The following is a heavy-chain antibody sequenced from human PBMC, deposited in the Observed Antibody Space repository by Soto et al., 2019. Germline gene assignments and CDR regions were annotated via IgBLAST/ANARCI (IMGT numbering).Heavy chain of an antibody. V-gene: IGHV1-2*04. Sequence: ASVKVSCKASGYTFTGYYMHWVRQAPGQGLEWMGWINPNSGGTNYAQKFQGWVTMTRDTSISTAYMELSRLRSDDTAVYYCARDRSVDTAMENYYYGMDVWGQGTTVTVSS. CDR2: INPNSGGT. CDR1: GYTFTGYY. J-gene: IGHJ6*02. CDR3: ARDRSVDTAMENYYYGMDV. D-gene: IGHD5-18*01.